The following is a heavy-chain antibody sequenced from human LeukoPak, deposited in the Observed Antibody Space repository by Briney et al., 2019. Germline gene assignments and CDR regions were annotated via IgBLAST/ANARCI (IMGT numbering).Heavy chain of an antibody. CDR1: GFTFSSYA. J-gene: IGHJ4*02. D-gene: IGHD3-16*02. CDR2: ISYDGSNK. Sequence: PGGSLRLSCAASGFTFSSYAMHWVRQAPGKGLEWVAVISYDGSNKYYADSVKGRFTISRDNSKNTLYLQMNSLRAEDTAVYYCARDGSGDYVWGSYRPGDYWGQGALVTVSS. V-gene: IGHV3-30-3*01. CDR3: ARDGSGDYVWGSYRPGDY.